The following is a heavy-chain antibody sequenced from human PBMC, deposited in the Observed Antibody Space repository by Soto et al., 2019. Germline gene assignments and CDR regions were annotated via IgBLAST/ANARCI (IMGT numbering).Heavy chain of an antibody. CDR3: ARFAVLQFVPHGNKEGQNYYNYAMDV. Sequence: QVQLVQSVAEVKKPGSSVKVSCHASGGSFGPHSITWGRQAPGQGPEWPGGINPIFGTAHYAQKFQGRVAISADRYTNTVHMEINNLKSEDTAVYYCARFAVLQFVPHGNKEGQNYYNYAMDVWGPGTTVTVSS. V-gene: IGHV1-69*06. CDR1: GGSFGPHS. J-gene: IGHJ6*02. D-gene: IGHD2-2*01. CDR2: INPIFGTA.